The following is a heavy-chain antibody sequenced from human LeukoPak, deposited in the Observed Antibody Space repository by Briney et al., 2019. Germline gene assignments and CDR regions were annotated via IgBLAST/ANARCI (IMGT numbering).Heavy chain of an antibody. D-gene: IGHD1-26*01. CDR1: GGSISSSSYY. CDR3: ARDNSVGDTAWWFDP. V-gene: IGHV4-39*07. CDR2: IYYSGST. Sequence: SETLSLTCTVSGGSISSSSYYWGWIRQPPGKGLEWLGSIYYSGSTYYNPSLKSRVTISVDTSKNQFSLKLSSVTAADTAVYYCARDNSVGDTAWWFDPWGQGTLVTGSS. J-gene: IGHJ5*02.